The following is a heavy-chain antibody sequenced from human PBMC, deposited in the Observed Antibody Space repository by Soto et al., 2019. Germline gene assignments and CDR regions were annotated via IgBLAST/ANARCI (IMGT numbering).Heavy chain of an antibody. V-gene: IGHV1-18*01. CDR3: ARAHCGGDCYSGVDY. D-gene: IGHD2-21*02. J-gene: IGHJ4*02. CDR1: GYTFTSYG. CDR2: ISAYNGNT. Sequence: QVQLVQSGAEVKKPGASVKVSCKASGYTFTSYGISWVRQAPGQGLEWMGWISAYNGNTNYAQELQGRVTMTTDTSTSTAYLELRSLRSDDTAVYYCARAHCGGDCYSGVDYWGQGTLVTVSS.